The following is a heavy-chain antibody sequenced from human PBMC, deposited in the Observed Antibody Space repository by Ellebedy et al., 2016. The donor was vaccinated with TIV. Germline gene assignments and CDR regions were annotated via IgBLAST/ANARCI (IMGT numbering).Heavy chain of an antibody. J-gene: IGHJ4*02. CDR2: IYYSGST. Sequence: MPGGSLRLSCTVSGDSISSYYWSWIRQPPGKGLEWIGFIYYSGSTNYNPSLKSRVTISVDTSKNQFSLELSSVTAADTAVYYCARAGASSKYFDYWGQGTLVTVHS. CDR3: ARAGASSKYFDY. V-gene: IGHV4-59*01. CDR1: GDSISSYY.